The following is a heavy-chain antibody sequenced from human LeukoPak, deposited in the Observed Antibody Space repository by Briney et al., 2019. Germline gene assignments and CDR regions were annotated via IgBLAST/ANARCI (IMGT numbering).Heavy chain of an antibody. CDR1: GFTFSSYA. CDR2: FSGSGGST. CDR3: AKRPLKTYHVPATALPFDY. V-gene: IGHV3-23*01. D-gene: IGHD2-2*01. J-gene: IGHJ4*02. Sequence: GGSLRLSCAASGFTFSSYAMSWVRQAPGKGLECISGFSGSGGSTYYADSVKGRFTISRDNSKNTLYLQMNSLRAEDTAIYYCAKRPLKTYHVPATALPFDYWGQGTLVTVSS.